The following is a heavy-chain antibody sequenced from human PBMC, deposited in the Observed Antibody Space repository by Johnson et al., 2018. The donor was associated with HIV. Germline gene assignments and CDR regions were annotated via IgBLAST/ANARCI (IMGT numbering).Heavy chain of an antibody. CDR3: ARGYILTGYSGVFDM. D-gene: IGHD3-9*01. J-gene: IGHJ3*02. CDR1: GFTVSINY. Sequence: MLLVESGGGLIQPGGSLRLSCAASGFTVSINYMSWVRQAPGKGLEWVSVIYSGGSTYHADSVKGRFTISRDNSKNTVYLQMHSLRGEDTAVYYCARGYILTGYSGVFDMWGQGTMVTVSS. CDR2: IYSGGST. V-gene: IGHV3-66*01.